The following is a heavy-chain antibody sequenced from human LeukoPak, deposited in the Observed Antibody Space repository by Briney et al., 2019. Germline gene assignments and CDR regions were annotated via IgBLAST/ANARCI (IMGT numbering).Heavy chain of an antibody. Sequence: GGSLRLSCAASGFTVSSNYMSWVRQAPGKGLEWVSVIYSGGSTYYADSVKGRFTISRDNSKNTLYLQMNSLRAEDTAVYYCARARLERPKFPYYFDYWGQGTLVTVSS. CDR3: ARARLERPKFPYYFDY. D-gene: IGHD1-1*01. CDR1: GFTVSSNY. V-gene: IGHV3-53*01. CDR2: IYSGGST. J-gene: IGHJ4*02.